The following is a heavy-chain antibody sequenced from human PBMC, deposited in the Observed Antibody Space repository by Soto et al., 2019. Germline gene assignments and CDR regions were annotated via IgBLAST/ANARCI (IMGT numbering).Heavy chain of an antibody. CDR3: ARDPRVPAALQGAFDI. V-gene: IGHV4-31*03. J-gene: IGHJ3*02. Sequence: QVQLQESGPGLVKPSQTLSLTCTVSGGSISSGGYYWSWIRQHPGKGLEWIGYIYYSGSTYYNPSLKSRVTISVDTSKHQFSLKLSSVTAADTAVYYCARDPRVPAALQGAFDIWGQGTMVTVSS. D-gene: IGHD2-2*01. CDR1: GGSISSGGYY. CDR2: IYYSGST.